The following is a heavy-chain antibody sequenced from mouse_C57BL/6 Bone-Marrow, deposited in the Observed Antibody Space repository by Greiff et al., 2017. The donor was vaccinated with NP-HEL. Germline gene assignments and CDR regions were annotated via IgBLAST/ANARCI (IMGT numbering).Heavy chain of an antibody. J-gene: IGHJ2*01. CDR2: ISGGGGNT. CDR1: GFTFSSYT. CDR3: ARRGRVFDY. V-gene: IGHV5-9*01. Sequence: EVKLMESGGGLVKPGGSLKLSCAASGFTFSSYTMSWVRQTPEKRLEWVATISGGGGNTYYPDSVKGRFTISRDNAKNTLYLQMSSLRSEDTALYYCARRGRVFDYWGQGTTLTVSS.